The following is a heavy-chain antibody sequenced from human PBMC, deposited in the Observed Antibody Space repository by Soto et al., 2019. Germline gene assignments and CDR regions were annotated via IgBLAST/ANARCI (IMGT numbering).Heavy chain of an antibody. Sequence: PSETLSLTCVVSGYSISSGYYWAWVRQPPGKELEWIGSIYHSGKTYYKPSLRSRVTVSVDTSKNQFSMKLISVTAADTAVYYCARDKRVTMIGGWFDPWGQGXLVTVSS. D-gene: IGHD3-22*01. CDR3: ARDKRVTMIGGWFDP. CDR2: IYHSGKT. J-gene: IGHJ5*02. CDR1: GYSISSGYY. V-gene: IGHV4-38-2*02.